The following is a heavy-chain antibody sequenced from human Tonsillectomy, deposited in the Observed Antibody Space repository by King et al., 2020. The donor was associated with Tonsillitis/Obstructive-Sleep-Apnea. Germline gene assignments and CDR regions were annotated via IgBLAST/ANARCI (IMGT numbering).Heavy chain of an antibody. CDR1: AFTFNNYA. D-gene: IGHD2-8*02. J-gene: IGHJ4*02. CDR2: ISDSGYYT. CDR3: ARVVYETNSHKVDY. Sequence: VQLVESGGGLVQPGGSLRLSCAAPAFTFNNYAMTWVRQAPGQGLDWVSCISDSGYYTYYADSVKGRFTISRDNDKSTLSLQRNSLGAEDTAVYYCARVVYETNSHKVDYWGQGTLVTVSS. V-gene: IGHV3-23*04.